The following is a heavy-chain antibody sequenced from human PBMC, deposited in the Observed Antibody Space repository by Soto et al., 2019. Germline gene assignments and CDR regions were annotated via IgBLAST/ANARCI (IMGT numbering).Heavy chain of an antibody. CDR1: GFTFSSYS. CDR3: ARSYYGSGSHYFDY. D-gene: IGHD3-10*01. J-gene: IGHJ4*02. CDR2: ISSSSSYI. V-gene: IGHV3-21*01. Sequence: GESLRLSCAASGFTFSSYSMNWVRQAPGKGLEWVSSISSSSSYIYYADSVKGRFTISRDNAKNSLYLQMNSLRAEDTAVYYCARSYYGSGSHYFDYWGQGTLVTVSS.